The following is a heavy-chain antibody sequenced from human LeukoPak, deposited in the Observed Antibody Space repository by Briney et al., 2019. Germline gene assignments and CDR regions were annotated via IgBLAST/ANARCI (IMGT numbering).Heavy chain of an antibody. CDR2: IYSGGST. Sequence: PGRSLRLSCAASGFTGSNNYMSWARQAPGKGLDWVSVIYSGGSTYYADSVRGRFTISRDTSQRTMYLQMNSLRAEDTAVYYCARVRYNAFDIWGQGTMVTVSS. CDR3: ARVRYNAFDI. D-gene: IGHD1-14*01. CDR1: GFTGSNNY. V-gene: IGHV3-53*01. J-gene: IGHJ3*02.